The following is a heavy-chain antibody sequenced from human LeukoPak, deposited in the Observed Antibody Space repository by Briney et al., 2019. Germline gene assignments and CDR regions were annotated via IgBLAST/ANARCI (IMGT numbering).Heavy chain of an antibody. V-gene: IGHV4-4*09. CDR1: GGSISSHY. D-gene: IGHD1-1*01. CDR3: ARLRNDHNWFDP. Sequence: SETLSLTCTVSGGSISSHYWSWIRQPPGKGLEWIGYIYTSGSTNYNPSLKSRVTMSLDTSKNQFSLKLSSVTAADTAVYYCARLRNDHNWFDPWGLGTLVTVSS. J-gene: IGHJ5*02. CDR2: IYTSGST.